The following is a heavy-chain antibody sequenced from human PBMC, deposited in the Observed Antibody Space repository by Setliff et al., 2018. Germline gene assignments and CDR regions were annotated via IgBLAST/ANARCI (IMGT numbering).Heavy chain of an antibody. CDR2: INQDGSEK. CDR3: ARLRKDYGDYYYFDY. J-gene: IGHJ4*02. Sequence: SGGSLRLSCAASGFTFSSYWMSWVRQAPGKGLEWVANINQDGSEKYYVDSVKGRFTISRDNAKNSLYLQMNSLRADDTAVYYCARLRKDYGDYYYFDYWGQGTLVTVSS. V-gene: IGHV3-7*01. CDR1: GFTFSSYW. D-gene: IGHD4-17*01.